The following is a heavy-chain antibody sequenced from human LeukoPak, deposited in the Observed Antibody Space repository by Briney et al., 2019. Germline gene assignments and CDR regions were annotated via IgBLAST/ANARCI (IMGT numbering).Heavy chain of an antibody. CDR3: ARVVVVAATYDY. CDR2: IYYSGST. V-gene: IGHV4-59*12. D-gene: IGHD2-15*01. CDR1: GGSISSYY. Sequence: SETLSLTCTVSGGSISSYYWSWIRQPPGKGLEWIGYIYYSGSTNYNPSLKSRVTISVDTSKNQFSLKLSSVTAADTAVYYCARVVVVAATYDYWGQGTLVTVSS. J-gene: IGHJ4*02.